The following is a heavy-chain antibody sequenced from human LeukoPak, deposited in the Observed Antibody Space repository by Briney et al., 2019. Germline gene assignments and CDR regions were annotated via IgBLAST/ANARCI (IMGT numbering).Heavy chain of an antibody. D-gene: IGHD4-11*01. V-gene: IGHV3-23*01. CDR2: ISGTSGST. J-gene: IGHJ4*02. Sequence: GGSLRLSCAASGFTFSSYAMSWVRQAPGKGLEWVSAISGTSGSTYYADSVKGRFTISRDNSKNTLYLQMNSLRAEDTAVYYCAKSSSNLFRLFDYWGQGTLVTVSS. CDR1: GFTFSSYA. CDR3: AKSSSNLFRLFDY.